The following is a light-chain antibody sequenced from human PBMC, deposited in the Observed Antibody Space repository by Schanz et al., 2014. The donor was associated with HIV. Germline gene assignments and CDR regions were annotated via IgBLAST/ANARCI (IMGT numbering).Light chain of an antibody. CDR3: SSFAGNNKLL. J-gene: IGLJ2*01. CDR1: NSNIGAGYD. Sequence: QSALTQPPSVSGAPGQRVTISCTGSNSNIGAGYDVHWYQQLPGTAPKLLIYGNSNRPSGVPNRFSGSKSGNTASLTVSGLQADDEADYYCSSFAGNNKLLFGGGTKLTVL. CDR2: GNS. V-gene: IGLV1-40*01.